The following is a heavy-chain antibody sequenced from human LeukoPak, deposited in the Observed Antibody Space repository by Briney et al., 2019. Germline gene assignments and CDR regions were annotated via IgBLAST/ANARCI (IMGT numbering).Heavy chain of an antibody. CDR2: INPNSGGT. D-gene: IGHD3-3*01. J-gene: IGHJ5*02. CDR1: GYTFTGYY. V-gene: IGHV1-2*02. CDR3: ARYLLRSQDWFDP. Sequence: ASVKVSCKASGYTFTGYYMHWVRQAPGQGLEWMGWINPNSGGTNYAQKFQGRVTMTRDTPISTAYMELSRLRSDDTAVYYCARYLLRSQDWFDPWGQGTLVTVSS.